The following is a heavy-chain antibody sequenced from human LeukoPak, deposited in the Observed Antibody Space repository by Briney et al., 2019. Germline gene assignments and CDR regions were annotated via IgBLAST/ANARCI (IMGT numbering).Heavy chain of an antibody. Sequence: ASVKVSXKTSGFTFTDHYIHWVRQAPGQGLEWMGRINPNTGGTNYAQNFQGRVTMTRDTSISTAYMELSSLRSDDTAVYYCARDQYTYGYYGYYYSYMDVWGKGTTVTVSS. D-gene: IGHD3-10*01. V-gene: IGHV1-2*06. CDR3: ARDQYTYGYYGYYYSYMDV. J-gene: IGHJ6*03. CDR2: INPNTGGT. CDR1: GFTFTDHY.